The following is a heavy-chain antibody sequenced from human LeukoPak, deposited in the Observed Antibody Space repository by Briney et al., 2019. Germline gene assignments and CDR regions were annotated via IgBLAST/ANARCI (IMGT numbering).Heavy chain of an antibody. Sequence: PGGSLRLSCAVSGFTFSSYAMQWVRQAPGKGLEWVAVISYDGSNKYYADSVKGRFTISRDSSKNTLYLQMNSLRAEDTAVYYCAREGKWGCSSASLYRPFDYWGQGTLVTVSS. D-gene: IGHD2-2*01. CDR1: GFTFSSYA. CDR3: AREGKWGCSSASLYRPFDY. V-gene: IGHV3-30-3*01. J-gene: IGHJ4*02. CDR2: ISYDGSNK.